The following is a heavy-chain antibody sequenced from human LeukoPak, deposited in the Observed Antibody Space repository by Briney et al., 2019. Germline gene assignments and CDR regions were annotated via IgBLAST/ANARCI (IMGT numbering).Heavy chain of an antibody. CDR3: ARGGNKKQNWFDP. CDR2: IYYSGST. CDR1: GGSISSGGYY. Sequence: SETLSLTCTVSGGSISSGGYYWSWIRQHPGKGLEWIGYIYYSGSTYYNPSLKSRVTISVGTSKNQFSLKLSSVTAADTAVYYCARGGNKKQNWFDPWGQGTLVTVSS. J-gene: IGHJ5*02. V-gene: IGHV4-31*03. D-gene: IGHD1/OR15-1a*01.